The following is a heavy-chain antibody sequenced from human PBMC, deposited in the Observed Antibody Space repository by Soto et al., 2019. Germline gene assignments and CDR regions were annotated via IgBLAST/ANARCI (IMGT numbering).Heavy chain of an antibody. Sequence: SQTLSLTCVISGNSVSSNGACWNWIRQSPSRGLQWLGRIYYRSKWFHDYAASVESRMAINPDTSRNQFSLQLNYVTPEDTAVYYCARVHCSAGTCLDGLDFWGQGTTVTVSS. CDR1: GNSVSSNGAC. CDR2: IYYRSKWFH. J-gene: IGHJ6*02. V-gene: IGHV6-1*01. D-gene: IGHD2-15*01. CDR3: ARVHCSAGTCLDGLDF.